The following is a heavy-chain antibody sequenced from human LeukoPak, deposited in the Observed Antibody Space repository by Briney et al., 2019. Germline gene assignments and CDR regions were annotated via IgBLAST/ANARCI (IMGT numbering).Heavy chain of an antibody. CDR3: ARGGTRRYYYYYMDV. Sequence: PSETLSLTCAVYGGSFSGYYWSWIRQPPGKGLEWIGAINHSRSTNYNPSLKSRVTISVDTSNNQFSLKLSSVTAADTAVYYCARGGTRRYYYYYMDVWGKGTTVTVSS. D-gene: IGHD1-14*01. CDR2: INHSRST. J-gene: IGHJ6*03. CDR1: GGSFSGYY. V-gene: IGHV4-34*01.